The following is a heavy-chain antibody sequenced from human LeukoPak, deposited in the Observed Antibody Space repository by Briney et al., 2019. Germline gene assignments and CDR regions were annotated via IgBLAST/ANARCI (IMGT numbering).Heavy chain of an antibody. Sequence: PGGSLRLSCAASGFSFSNAWMSWVRQAPGKGLEWVGRIKTKTDGETTDYAAPVNGRFTISRDDSKNTLYLQMNSLKTEDTAVYYCAETHRYNHWGQGTLVTVYS. CDR3: AETHRYNH. CDR2: IKTKTDGETT. J-gene: IGHJ5*02. V-gene: IGHV3-15*01. D-gene: IGHD5-24*01. CDR1: GFSFSNAW.